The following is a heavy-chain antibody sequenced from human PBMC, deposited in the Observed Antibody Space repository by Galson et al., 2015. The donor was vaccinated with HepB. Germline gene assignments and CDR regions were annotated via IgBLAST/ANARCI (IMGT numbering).Heavy chain of an antibody. CDR2: VWFDGTKT. V-gene: IGHV3-33*08. D-gene: IGHD3/OR15-3a*01. CDR3: AGGLGYFDY. CDR1: GFTFSSYA. Sequence: SLRLSCAASGFTFSSYAMTWVRQAPGKGLKWVAVVWFDGTKTYYEDSVRGRFVISRDNSRNMVYLQMNSLRAADTAVYYCAGGLGYFDYWGQGARVTVSS. J-gene: IGHJ4*02.